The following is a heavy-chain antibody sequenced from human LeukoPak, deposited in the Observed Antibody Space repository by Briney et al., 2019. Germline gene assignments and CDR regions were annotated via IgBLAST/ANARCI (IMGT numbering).Heavy chain of an antibody. CDR2: INHSGST. CDR3: ARSSGGPYYYYGMDV. V-gene: IGHV4-34*01. CDR1: GGSFSGYY. Sequence: PSETLSLTCAVYGGSFSGYYWSWIRQPPGKGLEWIGEINHSGSTNYNPSLKSRVTISVDTSKNQFSLKLSSVTAADTAVYYCARSSGGPYYYYGMDVWGQGTTVTVSS. D-gene: IGHD3-10*01. J-gene: IGHJ6*02.